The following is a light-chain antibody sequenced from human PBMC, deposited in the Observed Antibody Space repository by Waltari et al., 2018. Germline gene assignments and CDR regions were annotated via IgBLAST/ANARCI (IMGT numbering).Light chain of an antibody. CDR1: QSLLHSDGKTY. J-gene: IGKJ4*01. V-gene: IGKV2-29*03. CDR3: MQGIHLLT. CDR2: EVS. Sequence: DIVMTQTPLSLSVTPGQPASISCKSSQSLLHSDGKTYLYWYLQKPGQSPQLLIYEVSRRCSGVPDRFSGSGSGTDFTLKISRVEAEDVGVYYCMQGIHLLTCGGGTKVEIK.